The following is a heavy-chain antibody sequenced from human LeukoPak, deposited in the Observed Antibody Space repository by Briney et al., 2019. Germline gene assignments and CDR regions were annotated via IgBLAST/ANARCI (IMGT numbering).Heavy chain of an antibody. D-gene: IGHD3-10*01. CDR1: GGSISSYY. V-gene: IGHV4-59*01. J-gene: IGHJ5*02. Sequence: RASETLSLTCTVSGGSISSYYWSWIRQPPGKGLEWIGYIYYSGSTNYNPSLKSRVTISVDTSKNQFSLKLSSVTAADTAVYYCAREGLYYQAGFDPWGQGTLVTVSS. CDR3: AREGLYYQAGFDP. CDR2: IYYSGST.